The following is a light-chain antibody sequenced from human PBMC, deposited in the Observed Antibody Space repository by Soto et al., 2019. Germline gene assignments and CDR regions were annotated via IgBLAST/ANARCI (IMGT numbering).Light chain of an antibody. CDR1: SSDVGGYNY. CDR3: SSYTRNSTLV. Sequence: QSALTQPASVSGSPGQSITISCTGTSSDVGGYNYVSWYQQHPGKAPKLMIYEVSNRPSGVSNRFSGSKSGNTASLTISGLQAEDDADYYCSSYTRNSTLVFGGGTKRTVL. CDR2: EVS. J-gene: IGLJ2*01. V-gene: IGLV2-14*01.